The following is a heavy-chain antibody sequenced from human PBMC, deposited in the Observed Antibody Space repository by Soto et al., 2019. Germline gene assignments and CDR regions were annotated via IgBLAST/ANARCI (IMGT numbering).Heavy chain of an antibody. V-gene: IGHV3-48*03. CDR2: ISSSGGTI. Sequence: PGGSLRLSCAASGFTFSSYEMNWVRQAPGKGLEWVSYISSSGGTIHNADSVKGRFTISRDNAKNPLYLQMNSLRAEDTAVYYCARDRRRGTYASSHNSDFSGQGPLVTVSS. D-gene: IGHD1-26*01. CDR3: ARDRRRGTYASSHNSDF. J-gene: IGHJ4*02. CDR1: GFTFSSYE.